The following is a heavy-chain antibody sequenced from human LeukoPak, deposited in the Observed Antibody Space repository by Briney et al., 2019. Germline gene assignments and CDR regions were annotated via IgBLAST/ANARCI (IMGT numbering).Heavy chain of an antibody. V-gene: IGHV4-38-2*02. D-gene: IGHD3-10*01. CDR3: ARGVSSGSYYTGRTFYFDY. Sequence: PSETLSLTCTVSGYSISSGYYWGWIRQPPGKGLEWIGSIYQSGSTDYNPSLKSRVTISVDTSQNQLSLHLSSVTAADTAVYYCARGVSSGSYYTGRTFYFDYWGQGTLVTVSS. CDR1: GYSISSGYY. CDR2: IYQSGST. J-gene: IGHJ4*02.